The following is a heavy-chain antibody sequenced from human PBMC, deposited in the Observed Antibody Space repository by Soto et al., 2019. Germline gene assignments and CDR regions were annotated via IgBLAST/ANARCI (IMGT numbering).Heavy chain of an antibody. CDR1: GGTFSSYA. CDR2: IIPIFGTA. Sequence: SVKVSCKASGGTFSSYAISWVRQAPGQGLEWMGGIIPIFGTANYAQKFQGRVTITADESTSTAYMELSSLRSEDTAVYYCARDPSVLKRDTAMVTPWFDPWGQGTLVTVSS. CDR3: ARDPSVLKRDTAMVTPWFDP. D-gene: IGHD5-18*01. V-gene: IGHV1-69*13. J-gene: IGHJ5*02.